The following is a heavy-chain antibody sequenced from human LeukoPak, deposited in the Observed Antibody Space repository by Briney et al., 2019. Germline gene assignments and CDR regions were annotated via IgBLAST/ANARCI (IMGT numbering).Heavy chain of an antibody. Sequence: ASLKVSCKASGYTFTSYDINWVRQATGQGLEWMGWMNPNSGNTGYAQKFQGRVTMTRNTSISTAYMELSSLRSEDTAVYYCARGAPGRYCSSTSCYRGDYWGQGTLVTVSS. J-gene: IGHJ4*02. D-gene: IGHD2-2*02. CDR3: ARGAPGRYCSSTSCYRGDY. V-gene: IGHV1-8*01. CDR1: GYTFTSYD. CDR2: MNPNSGNT.